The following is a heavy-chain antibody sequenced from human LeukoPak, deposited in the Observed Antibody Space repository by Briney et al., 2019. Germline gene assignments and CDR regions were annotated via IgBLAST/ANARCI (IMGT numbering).Heavy chain of an antibody. D-gene: IGHD2-2*01. J-gene: IGHJ4*02. Sequence: SETLSLTCTVSGGSISSSSYYWGWIRQPPGKGLEWIGSIYYSGSTYYNPSLKSRVTISVDTSKNQFSLKLSSVTAADTAVYYCARHCSSTSCYVGFDYWGQGTLVTVSS. V-gene: IGHV4-39*01. CDR2: IYYSGST. CDR3: ARHCSSTSCYVGFDY. CDR1: GGSISSSSYY.